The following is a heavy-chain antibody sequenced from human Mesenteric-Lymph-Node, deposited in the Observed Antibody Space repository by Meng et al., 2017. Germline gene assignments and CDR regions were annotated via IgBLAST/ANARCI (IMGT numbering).Heavy chain of an antibody. CDR1: GFTFSSYE. V-gene: IGHV3-48*03. CDR2: ISSSGSTI. J-gene: IGHJ2*01. CDR3: AREDCSGGSCYVGWYFDL. D-gene: IGHD2-15*01. Sequence: GESLKISCAASGFTFSSYEMNWVRQAPGKGLEWVSYISSSGSTIYYADSVKGRFTISRDNAKNSLYLQMNSLRAEDTAVYYCAREDCSGGSCYVGWYFDLWGRGTLVTVSS.